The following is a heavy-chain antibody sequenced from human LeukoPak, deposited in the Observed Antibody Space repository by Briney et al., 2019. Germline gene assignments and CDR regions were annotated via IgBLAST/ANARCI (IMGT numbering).Heavy chain of an antibody. CDR1: GLTVSSNY. CDR2: IYSGGST. J-gene: IGHJ3*02. D-gene: IGHD5-18*01. V-gene: IGHV3-53*01. CDR3: AGYTYGYLNAFDI. Sequence: PGGSLRLSCAASGLTVSSNYMSWVRQAPGKGLEWVLLIYSGGSTYYADSVKGRFTISRDNSKNTLYLQMNSLRAEDTAVYYCAGYTYGYLNAFDIWGQGTMVTVSS.